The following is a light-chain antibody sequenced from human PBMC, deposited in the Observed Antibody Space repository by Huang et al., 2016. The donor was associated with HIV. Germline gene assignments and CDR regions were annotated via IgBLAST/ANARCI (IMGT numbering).Light chain of an antibody. V-gene: IGKV3-15*01. CDR2: DAS. CDR3: LQYNNWPPWT. CDR1: QSVSSD. Sequence: EIMMTQSPVTLSVSPGGRATLSCRASQSVSSDLAWYQQRPGRAPRLLLYDASTRATDIPARFSGSGSGTEFTLTISSLRSEDFAVYYCLQYNNWPPWTFGQGTRVEIK. J-gene: IGKJ1*01.